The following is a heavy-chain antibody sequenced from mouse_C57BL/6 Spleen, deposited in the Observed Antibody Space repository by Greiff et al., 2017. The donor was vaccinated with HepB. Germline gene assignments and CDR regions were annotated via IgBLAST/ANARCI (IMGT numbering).Heavy chain of an antibody. CDR3: AKRGDYDCFAY. Sequence: VQLQQPGAELVKPGASVKLSCKASGYTFTSYWMQWVKQRPGQGLEWIGEIDPSDSYTNYNQKFKGKATLTVATSSSTAYMQLSSLTSEDAAVYYCAKRGDYDCFAYWGQGTLVTVSA. V-gene: IGHV1-50*01. CDR1: GYTFTSYW. J-gene: IGHJ3*01. D-gene: IGHD2-4*01. CDR2: IDPSDSYT.